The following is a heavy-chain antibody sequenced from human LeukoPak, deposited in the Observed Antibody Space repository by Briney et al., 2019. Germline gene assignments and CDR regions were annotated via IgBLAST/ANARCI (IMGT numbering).Heavy chain of an antibody. J-gene: IGHJ4*02. Sequence: SETLSLTCTVSGGSISRSSYYWGWIRQPPGKGLEWIGSIYYSGSTNYNPSLKSQFTITVNTSKNQLSLRLTSVTAADTAVYYCARRRYYDSSGYYYYFDFWGQGTLVTVSS. CDR3: ARRRYYDSSGYYYYFDF. D-gene: IGHD3-22*01. CDR1: GGSISRSSYY. CDR2: IYYSGST. V-gene: IGHV4-39*01.